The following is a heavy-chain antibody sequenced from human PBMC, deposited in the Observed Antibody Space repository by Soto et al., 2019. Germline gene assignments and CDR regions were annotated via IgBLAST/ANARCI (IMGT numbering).Heavy chain of an antibody. D-gene: IGHD5-18*01. CDR1: GDSISSNNSY. CDR3: ARGRGYSYGLDP. CDR2: ISYSGTT. V-gene: IGHV4-30-4*01. J-gene: IGHJ5*02. Sequence: SSETLSLTCTVSGDSISSNNSYWSWIRQPPGEGLEWIGFISYSGTTSYSPSLKSRVAISLDTSKNQFSLSLSSVTAADTAVYYCARGRGYSYGLDPWGQGTLVTVSS.